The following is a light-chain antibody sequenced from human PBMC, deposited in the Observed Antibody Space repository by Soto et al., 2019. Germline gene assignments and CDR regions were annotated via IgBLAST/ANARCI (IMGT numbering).Light chain of an antibody. Sequence: QSVLTQPASVSGCPGQSMTISCTGTSSDVGGFNYVSWYQQHPGKAPKLLIYEVNIRPSGFSNRFSGSKSGNTASLTISGLQAEDDADYYCSSYTSTSTFVFGTGTKVTVL. CDR2: EVN. CDR3: SSYTSTSTFV. V-gene: IGLV2-14*01. CDR1: SSDVGGFNY. J-gene: IGLJ1*01.